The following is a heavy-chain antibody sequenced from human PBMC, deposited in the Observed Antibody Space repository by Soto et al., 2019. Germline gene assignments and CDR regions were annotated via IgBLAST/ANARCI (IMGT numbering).Heavy chain of an antibody. D-gene: IGHD5-12*01. CDR2: IIPIFGTA. Sequence: QVQLVQSGAEVKKPGSSVKVSCKVAGGTFSSYAISWVRQAPGQGLEWMGGIIPIFGTANYAQKFQGRVTITADASTSTAYMELSSLRSEDTAVYYCAREGGYSGFDRRQYYFDYWGQGTLVTVSS. V-gene: IGHV1-69*12. J-gene: IGHJ4*02. CDR1: GGTFSSYA. CDR3: AREGGYSGFDRRQYYFDY.